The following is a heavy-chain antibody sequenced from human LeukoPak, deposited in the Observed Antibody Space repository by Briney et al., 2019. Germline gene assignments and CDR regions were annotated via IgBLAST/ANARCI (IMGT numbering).Heavy chain of an antibody. V-gene: IGHV1-2*02. D-gene: IGHD3-3*01. J-gene: IGHJ4*02. CDR1: GYTFTGYY. CDR3: ARVGFLEWYVDY. Sequence: ASVKVSCKASGYTFTGYYMHWVRQAPGQGLEWMGWINPNSGGTNYAQKFQGRVTKTRDTSISTAYMELSRLRSDDTAVYYCARVGFLEWYVDYWGQGTLVTVSS. CDR2: INPNSGGT.